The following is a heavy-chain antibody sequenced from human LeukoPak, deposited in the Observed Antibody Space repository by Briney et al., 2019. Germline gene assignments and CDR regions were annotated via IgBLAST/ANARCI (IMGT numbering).Heavy chain of an antibody. CDR1: GGSISNGDYY. Sequence: PSETLSLTCTVSGGSISNGDYYWGWIRQPPGKGLEWIGSIYYSGSTYYNPSLKSRVTISVDTSKNQFSLKLSSVTAADTAVYYCARGLWSGSYYSYYYYYYYMDVWGKGTTVTISS. J-gene: IGHJ6*03. CDR3: ARGLWSGSYYSYYYYYYYMDV. CDR2: IYYSGST. V-gene: IGHV4-39*07. D-gene: IGHD3-10*02.